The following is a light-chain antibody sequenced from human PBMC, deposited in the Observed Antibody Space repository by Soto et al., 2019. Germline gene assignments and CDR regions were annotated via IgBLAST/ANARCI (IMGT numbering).Light chain of an antibody. CDR2: HVA. CDR1: SSDVGGYEY. J-gene: IGLJ2*01. CDR3: CSYAAGQTLV. Sequence: QSVLTQPRSVSGSPGQSVTISCSGTSSDVGGYEYVSWYQQHPGKAPTLIIYHVAQRPSGVPGRFSASKSGTTASLTISGLQAEDEAEYFCCSYAAGQTLVFGGGTKLTVL. V-gene: IGLV2-11*01.